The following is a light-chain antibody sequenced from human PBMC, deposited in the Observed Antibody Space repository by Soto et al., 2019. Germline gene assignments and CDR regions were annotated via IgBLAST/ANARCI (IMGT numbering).Light chain of an antibody. CDR1: QAMSNY. CDR2: GAK. CDR3: QHCDATPLT. V-gene: IGKV1-39*01. Sequence: DIQMTQSPSFLSASVGDRVTITCRASQAMSNYLNWYQQKPGKAPNLLIFGAKTFQRGVPSTCSSSGYGTDFTLTITTLQPEDVGIYYCQHCDATPLTFGQGTRLEVK. J-gene: IGKJ5*01.